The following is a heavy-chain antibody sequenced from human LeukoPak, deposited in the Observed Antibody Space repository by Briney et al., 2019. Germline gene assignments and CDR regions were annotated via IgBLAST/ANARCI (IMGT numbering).Heavy chain of an antibody. CDR3: ARDTGIGLAVAGTGLDY. CDR1: GYTFTSYY. Sequence: ASVKVSCKASGYTFTSYYMHWVRQAPGQGLEWMGIINPSGGSTSYAQKFQGRVTMTRDTPTSTVYMELSSLRSEDTAVYYCARDTGIGLAVAGTGLDYWGQGTLVTVSS. CDR2: INPSGGST. D-gene: IGHD6-19*01. V-gene: IGHV1-46*01. J-gene: IGHJ4*02.